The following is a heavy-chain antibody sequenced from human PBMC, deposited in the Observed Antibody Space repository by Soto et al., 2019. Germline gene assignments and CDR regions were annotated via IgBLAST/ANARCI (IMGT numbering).Heavy chain of an antibody. CDR2: IMPVFPTP. J-gene: IGHJ6*02. CDR1: GGTFSTSA. CDR3: ARDTDRLPLGGNYDYIVAV. Sequence: QVQLVQSGAEVKKPGSSVKVSCKASGGTFSTSAISWVRQAPGQGLEWVGGIMPVFPTPDYAQNFQGRVTIPADESTTTAYLELTSLRSDDTAVDYCARDTDRLPLGGNYDYIVAVWCQGTAITVSS. D-gene: IGHD2-2*01. V-gene: IGHV1-69*12.